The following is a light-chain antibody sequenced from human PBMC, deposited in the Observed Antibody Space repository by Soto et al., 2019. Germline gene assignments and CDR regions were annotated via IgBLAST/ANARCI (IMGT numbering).Light chain of an antibody. CDR1: QGISSY. J-gene: IGKJ3*01. CDR2: AAS. CDR3: QKYYSYPFT. V-gene: IGKV1-8*01. Sequence: AIRMTQSPSSLSASTGDRVTITCRASQGISSYLAWYQQKPGKAPKLLIYAASTLQSGVPSRFRGSGSGTDFTLTICFLQSEDIATYYCQKYYSYPFTFGPGTKVDI.